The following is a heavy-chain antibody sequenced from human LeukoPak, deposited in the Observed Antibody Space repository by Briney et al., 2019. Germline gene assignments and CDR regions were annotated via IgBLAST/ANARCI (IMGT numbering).Heavy chain of an antibody. CDR1: GYSFTSYW. D-gene: IGHD2-15*01. CDR3: ARGSSSGGPTFDY. V-gene: IGHV5-51*01. Sequence: GESLQISCKGSGYSFTSYWIGWVRPLPGKGLEWMGIIYPGDSDTRYSPSLQGQVTISADKSISTAYLQWSSLKASDTAMYYCARGSSSGGPTFDYWGQGTLVTVSS. CDR2: IYPGDSDT. J-gene: IGHJ4*02.